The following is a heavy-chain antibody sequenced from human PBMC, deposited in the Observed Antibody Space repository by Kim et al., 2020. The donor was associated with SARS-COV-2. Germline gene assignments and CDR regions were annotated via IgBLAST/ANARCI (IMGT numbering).Heavy chain of an antibody. D-gene: IGHD2-15*01. CDR1: GGSISNYY. Sequence: SETLSLTCTVSGGSISNYYWSWIRQPPGKGLEWIGYIYYSGSTNFNPSVTSRVTISVDTSRNQFSLKLRSVTAADTAVYYCARGVGGKGSYYYYGMDVWGQGTTVTVSS. V-gene: IGHV4-59*13. CDR3: ARGVGGKGSYYYYGMDV. J-gene: IGHJ6*02. CDR2: IYYSGST.